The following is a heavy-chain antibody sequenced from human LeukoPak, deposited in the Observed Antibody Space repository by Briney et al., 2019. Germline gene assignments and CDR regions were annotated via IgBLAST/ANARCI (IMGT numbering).Heavy chain of an antibody. CDR1: GYTLTELS. CDR3: ARGFSSWLYFDY. D-gene: IGHD2-15*01. V-gene: IGHV1-24*01. Sequence: ASVKVSCKVSGYTLTELSMHWVRQAPGKGLEWMGGFDPEDGETIYAQKFQGRVTITADESTSTAYMELSSLRSEDTAVYYCARGFSSWLYFDYWGQGTLVTVSS. J-gene: IGHJ4*02. CDR2: FDPEDGET.